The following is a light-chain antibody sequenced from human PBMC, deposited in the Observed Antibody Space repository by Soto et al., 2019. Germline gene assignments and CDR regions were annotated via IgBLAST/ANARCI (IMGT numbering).Light chain of an antibody. J-gene: IGLJ2*01. CDR3: LLSYNAARV. CDR1: TGAVTSNHH. Sequence: QTVVTQEPSLTVSPGGTVTLTCGSSTGAVTSNHHPYWFQQKAGQAPRTLIYDTSNKHSWTPARFSGSLPGDKAALTLSGAQPEDEAQYYCLLSYNAARVFGGGTKLTVL. V-gene: IGLV7-46*01. CDR2: DTS.